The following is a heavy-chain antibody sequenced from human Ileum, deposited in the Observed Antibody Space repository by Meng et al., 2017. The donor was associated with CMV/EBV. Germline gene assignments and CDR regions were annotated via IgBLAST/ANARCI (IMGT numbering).Heavy chain of an antibody. CDR1: GTSITGYY. Sequence: QGQLQESGPGIVKPSETPSLTCTVSGTSITGYYWSWIRQSAAKGLEWIGRIYTSGSTNYNPSLHSRVSMSIDTSKNQFSLKLRSVTAADTAVYYCAREGSAVHWGQGTLVTVSS. CDR2: IYTSGST. CDR3: AREGSAVH. D-gene: IGHD6-13*01. J-gene: IGHJ4*02. V-gene: IGHV4-4*07.